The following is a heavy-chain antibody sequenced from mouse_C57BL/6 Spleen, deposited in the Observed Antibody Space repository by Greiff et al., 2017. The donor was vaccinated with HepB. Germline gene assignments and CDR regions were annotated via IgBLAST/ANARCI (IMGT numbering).Heavy chain of an antibody. Sequence: EVHLVESGPGLVKPSQSLSLTCSVTGYSITSGYYWNWIRQFPGNKLEWMGYISYDGSNNYNPSLKNRISITRDTSKNQFFLKLNSVTTEDTATYYCARAGFTTDAMDYWGQGTSVTVSS. CDR2: ISYDGSN. V-gene: IGHV3-6*01. CDR1: GYSITSGYY. CDR3: ARAGFTTDAMDY. D-gene: IGHD1-1*01. J-gene: IGHJ4*01.